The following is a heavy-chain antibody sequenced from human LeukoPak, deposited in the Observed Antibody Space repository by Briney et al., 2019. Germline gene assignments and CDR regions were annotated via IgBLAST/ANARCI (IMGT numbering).Heavy chain of an antibody. Sequence: PSETLSLTCAVYGGSFSGYYWSWIRQPPGKGLEWIGEINHSGSTNYNPSLKSRVTISVDTSKNQCSLKLSSVPAADTAVYYCARATYGDYYHYYMDVWGKGTTVTVSS. V-gene: IGHV4-34*01. CDR3: ARATYGDYYHYYMDV. J-gene: IGHJ6*03. D-gene: IGHD4-17*01. CDR1: GGSFSGYY. CDR2: INHSGST.